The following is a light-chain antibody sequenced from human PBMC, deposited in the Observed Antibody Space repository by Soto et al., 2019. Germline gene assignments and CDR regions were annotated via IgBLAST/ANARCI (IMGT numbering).Light chain of an antibody. CDR1: QSVSSID. CDR3: PQYGSSSWT. CDR2: VTS. Sequence: EIVLTQSPGTLSLSPGERTTLSCRASQSVSSIDLAWYQHKPGQAPRLLIYVTSSRATGIPDRFSGSGSGTDLTLTIRRLEPEDFAVYYCPQYGSSSWTFGRGTTVEIK. J-gene: IGKJ1*01. V-gene: IGKV3-20*01.